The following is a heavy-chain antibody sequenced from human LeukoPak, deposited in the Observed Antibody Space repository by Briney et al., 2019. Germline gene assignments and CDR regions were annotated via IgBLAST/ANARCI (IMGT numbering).Heavy chain of an antibody. CDR3: ARDYSSLVLVYGMDV. D-gene: IGHD4-11*01. Sequence: ASVKVSCKASGYTFTSYGISWVRQAPGQGLEWMGGIIPIFGTANYAQKFQGRVTIAADESTSTAYMELSSLRSEDTAVYYCARDYSSLVLVYGMDVWGQGTTVTVSS. J-gene: IGHJ6*02. V-gene: IGHV1-69*13. CDR2: IIPIFGTA. CDR1: GYTFTSYG.